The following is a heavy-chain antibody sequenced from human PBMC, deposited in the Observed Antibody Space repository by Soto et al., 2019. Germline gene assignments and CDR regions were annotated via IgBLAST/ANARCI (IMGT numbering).Heavy chain of an antibody. V-gene: IGHV3-23*01. J-gene: IGHJ4*02. CDR2: ISATGGGT. Sequence: GGSLRLSCTASGFKFSNYAMSWVRQAPGKGLEWVSLISATGGGTYYADSVKGRFTISRDNSHNTLYLQVHSLTAEDTAVYYCAKDRRAGGNSAFYFDFWGQGAQVTVSS. CDR3: AKDRRAGGNSAFYFDF. D-gene: IGHD3-16*01. CDR1: GFKFSNYA.